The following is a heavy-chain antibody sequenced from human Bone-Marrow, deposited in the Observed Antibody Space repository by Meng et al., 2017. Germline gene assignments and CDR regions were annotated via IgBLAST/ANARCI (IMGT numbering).Heavy chain of an antibody. J-gene: IGHJ3*02. CDR1: GFTFDDYA. D-gene: IGHD6-25*01. V-gene: IGHV3-9*01. CDR3: AKDYVYQLLHHHGAFDI. Sequence: SLKISCAASGFTFDDYAMHWVRQAPGKGLEWVSGISWNSGSIGYADSVKGRFTISRDNAKNILYLQMNSLRAEDTALYYFAKDYVYQLLHHHGAFDIWGQGTMVTVSS. CDR2: ISWNSGSI.